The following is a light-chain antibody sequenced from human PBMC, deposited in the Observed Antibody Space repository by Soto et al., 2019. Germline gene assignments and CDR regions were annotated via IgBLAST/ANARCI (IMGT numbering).Light chain of an antibody. V-gene: IGKV3-20*01. J-gene: IGKJ2*01. CDR1: QTVSSRS. Sequence: ETLLTHSPGTLYLSPGEIPTPAPTPRQTVSSRSLAWYQQIPGQPPRLLIYGVSTRATGIPDRLSGSGSGTDFTLTISRLETEDFVVYYCKQYGTAPYTFVKGTKVDIK. CDR2: GVS. CDR3: KQYGTAPYT.